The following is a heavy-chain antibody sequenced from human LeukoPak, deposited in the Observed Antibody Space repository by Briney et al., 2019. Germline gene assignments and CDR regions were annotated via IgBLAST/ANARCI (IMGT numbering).Heavy chain of an antibody. CDR1: GGSISSGGYY. V-gene: IGHV4-31*03. CDR3: ASHYDILTGYSGVDY. D-gene: IGHD3-9*01. J-gene: IGHJ4*02. CDR2: IHYSGST. Sequence: SETLSLTCTVSGGSISSGGYYWSWIRQHPGKGLEWIGYIHYSGSTYYNPSLKSRVTISVDTSKNQFSLKLSSVTAADTAVYYCASHYDILTGYSGVDYWGQGTLVTVSS.